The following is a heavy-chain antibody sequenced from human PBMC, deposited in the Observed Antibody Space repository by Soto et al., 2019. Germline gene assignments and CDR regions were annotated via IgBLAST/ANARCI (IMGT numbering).Heavy chain of an antibody. J-gene: IGHJ4*02. CDR1: GDSISSGGYS. Sequence: QVQLQESGSGLVKPSQTLSLTCTVSGDSISSGGYSWSWIRQPPRQGLEWIGYIYPTGSTSYSPSHMSRCTVSVDKAKDQFSLSLNAVTAADTAIYYCARAHYGPSGYYFDSWGQGALFTVYS. CDR3: ARAHYGPSGYYFDS. D-gene: IGHD3-22*01. CDR2: IYPTGST. V-gene: IGHV4-30-2*01.